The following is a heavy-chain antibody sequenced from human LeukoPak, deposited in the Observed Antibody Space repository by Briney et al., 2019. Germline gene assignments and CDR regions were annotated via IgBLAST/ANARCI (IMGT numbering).Heavy chain of an antibody. J-gene: IGHJ5*02. CDR3: AEGDSSSVRIYVRRFDD. CDR1: GFTFNSYS. V-gene: IGHV3-21*01. Sequence: PGGSLRLSWAASGFTFNSYSWNWVPPAPGKGLEWVSSISNGSNYIYYADSVKGRFTISRDNAKNSLYLQKSSRRAEETTVYYCAEGDSSSVRIYVRRFDDWGQGTLVTVSS. D-gene: IGHD3-22*01. CDR2: ISNGSNYI.